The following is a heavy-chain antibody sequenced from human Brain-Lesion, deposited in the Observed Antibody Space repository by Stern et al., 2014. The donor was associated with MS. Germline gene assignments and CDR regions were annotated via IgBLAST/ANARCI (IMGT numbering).Heavy chain of an antibody. CDR1: GYRFTSNW. J-gene: IGHJ4*02. Sequence: EVQLVESGAEVQKPGESLKISCKGSGYRFTSNWIGWVRQMPGKGLEWMGIIWPGDSDTRSSPSFQGQVTISADKSISTAYLQWSSLQASDTAMYYCARRGDSSSSGFDYWGQGTLVIVSS. CDR3: ARRGDSSSSGFDY. D-gene: IGHD6-6*01. CDR2: IWPGDSDT. V-gene: IGHV5-51*01.